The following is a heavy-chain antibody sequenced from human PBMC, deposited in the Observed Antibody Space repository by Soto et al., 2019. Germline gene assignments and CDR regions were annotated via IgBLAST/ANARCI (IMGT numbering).Heavy chain of an antibody. CDR1: GCTFSGNL. D-gene: IGHD2-21*02. V-gene: IGHV3-7*03. J-gene: IGHJ4*02. CDR2: IKEDGSEK. Sequence: GGSLRLSCVASGCTFSGNLMSWVRQTPGKGLEWVANIKEDGSEKYYVDSVKGRFTISRDNAKNSVYLQMNSLRAEDTAVYYCARDLGGDYPYYDSWGQGTLVTVSS. CDR3: ARDLGGDYPYYDS.